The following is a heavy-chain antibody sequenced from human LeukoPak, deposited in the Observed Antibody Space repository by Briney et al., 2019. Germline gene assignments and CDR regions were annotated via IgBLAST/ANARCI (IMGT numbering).Heavy chain of an antibody. CDR2: IKKDGSEK. V-gene: IGHV3-7*01. CDR1: GFTFSSYW. D-gene: IGHD5-18*01. Sequence: PGGSLRLSCAASGFTFSSYWMSWVRQAPGKGLEWVANIKKDGSEKYYVDSVKGRFTISRDNAKTSLYLQMNSLRAEDTAVYYCAKSGRRGYSYGYRFKYYFESWGQGTLVTVSS. CDR3: AKSGRRGYSYGYRFKYYFES. J-gene: IGHJ4*02.